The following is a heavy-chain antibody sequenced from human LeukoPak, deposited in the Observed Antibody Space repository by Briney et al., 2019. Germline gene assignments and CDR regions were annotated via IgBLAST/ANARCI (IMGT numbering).Heavy chain of an antibody. CDR2: ISYDGSNK. CDR1: GFTFSSYG. Sequence: GRSLRLSCAASGFTFSSYGMHWVRQAPGKGLEWVAVISYDGSNKYYADSVKGRFTISRDSSKNTLYLQMNSLRAEDTAVYYCAKDFYGDFLYYFDYWGQGTLVTVSS. D-gene: IGHD4-17*01. CDR3: AKDFYGDFLYYFDY. J-gene: IGHJ4*02. V-gene: IGHV3-30*18.